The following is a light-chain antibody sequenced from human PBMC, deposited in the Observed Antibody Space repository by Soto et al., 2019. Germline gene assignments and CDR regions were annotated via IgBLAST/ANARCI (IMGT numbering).Light chain of an antibody. CDR1: SSDVGGYNY. CDR2: DVS. J-gene: IGLJ1*01. Sequence: QSVLTHPRAVSGSPGQSVTSSCTGASSDVGGYNYGSWYQQHPGKAPKLMIYDVSKRPSGVPDRFSGAKSGNTASLTISGLQAEDEADYYCCSYAGSYTFVFGTGTKVTVL. CDR3: CSYAGSYTFV. V-gene: IGLV2-11*01.